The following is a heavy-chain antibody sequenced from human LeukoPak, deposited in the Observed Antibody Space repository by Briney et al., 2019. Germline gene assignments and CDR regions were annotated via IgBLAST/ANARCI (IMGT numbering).Heavy chain of an antibody. J-gene: IGHJ4*02. CDR2: IRSKAYGGTT. V-gene: IGHV3-49*04. CDR3: KASGALFDY. CDR1: GFTFGGYA. Sequence: GGSLRLSCTASGFTFGGYAMSWVRQAPGKGLEWVGFIRSKAYGGTTEYAASVKGRFTISRDDSKSIAYLQMNSLKTEDTAVYYCKASGALFDYWGQGTLVTASS. D-gene: IGHD2-15*01.